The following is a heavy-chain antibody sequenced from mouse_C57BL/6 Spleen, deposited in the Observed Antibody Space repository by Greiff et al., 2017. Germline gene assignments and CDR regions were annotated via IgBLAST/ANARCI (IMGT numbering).Heavy chain of an antibody. CDR3: TRSDGNY. V-gene: IGHV1-15*01. CDR2: IDPETGGT. D-gene: IGHD1-1*01. CDR1: GYTFTDYE. J-gene: IGHJ2*01. Sequence: VQRVESGAELVRPGASVTLSCKASGYTFTDYEMHWVKQTPVHGLEWIGAIDPETGGTAYNQKFKGKAILTADKSSSTAYMELRSLTSEDSAVYYCTRSDGNYWGKGTTRTVSS.